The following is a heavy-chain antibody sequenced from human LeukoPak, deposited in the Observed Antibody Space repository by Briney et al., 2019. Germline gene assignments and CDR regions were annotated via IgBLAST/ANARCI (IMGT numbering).Heavy chain of an antibody. V-gene: IGHV3-23*01. Sequence: PGGSLRLSCAASGLTFSGYSMTWVRQAPGRGLEWVTSISGSGSNTYYADSLKGRFTISRDNSKNTLYLQMSSLRVEDTAVYYCAVDKMYTSNWGFLDYWGQGALVTVSS. CDR3: AVDKMYTSNWGFLDY. D-gene: IGHD7-27*01. CDR2: ISGSGSNT. CDR1: GLTFSGYS. J-gene: IGHJ4*02.